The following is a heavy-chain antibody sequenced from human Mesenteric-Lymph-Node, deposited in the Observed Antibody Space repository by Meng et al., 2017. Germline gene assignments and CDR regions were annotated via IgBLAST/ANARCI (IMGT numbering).Heavy chain of an antibody. V-gene: IGHV3-23*01. CDR3: ARETPRSGSYTDY. Sequence: GESLKISCAASGFTFSNYAMSWVRQAPGKGLEWVSHISGSGGGPYYADSVKGRFTISRDNSKNTLYLQMNSLRAEDTAVYYCARETPRSGSYTDYWGQGTLVTVSS. D-gene: IGHD3-10*01. J-gene: IGHJ4*02. CDR1: GFTFSNYA. CDR2: ISGSGGGP.